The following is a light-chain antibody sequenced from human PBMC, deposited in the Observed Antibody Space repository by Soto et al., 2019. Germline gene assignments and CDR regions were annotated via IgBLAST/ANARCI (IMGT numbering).Light chain of an antibody. V-gene: IGKV3-20*01. Sequence: DIVLTQSPGTLSLSPGERANLSCSASQSVSSNFLAWYQQKPGQAPRLLIYGASIRATGVPDRFSGGGSGTDFTLTISGLEPDDFAQYFCQNYGSPPVTFGGGTKIEVK. CDR3: QNYGSPPVT. J-gene: IGKJ4*01. CDR1: QSVSSNF. CDR2: GAS.